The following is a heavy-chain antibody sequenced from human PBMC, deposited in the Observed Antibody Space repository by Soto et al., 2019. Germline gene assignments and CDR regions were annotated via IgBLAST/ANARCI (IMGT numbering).Heavy chain of an antibody. CDR3: ARGGMRELIMAYFDY. CDR1: GFTVSSYA. J-gene: IGHJ4*02. Sequence: LRLSCAASGFTVSSYAMSWVDQAPGRGLEWVSTICGSGGSTYYAGSVKGRSTISRDNSKNTVYLQINSLSADDTDVYYCARGGMRELIMAYFDYWGQGTLVTVP. D-gene: IGHD3-10*01. V-gene: IGHV3-23*01. CDR2: ICGSGGST.